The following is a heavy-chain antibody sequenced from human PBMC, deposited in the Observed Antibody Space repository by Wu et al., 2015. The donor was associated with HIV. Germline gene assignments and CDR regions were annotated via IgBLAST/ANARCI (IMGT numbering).Heavy chain of an antibody. J-gene: IGHJ4*02. D-gene: IGHD3-16*01. V-gene: IGHV1-18*01. CDR2: ISAQNDNT. CDR1: GYIFSDFG. CDR3: ARGHYYDSSSSPMY. Sequence: VQLVQSGGEVKKPGASVKVACKSSGYIFSDFGIHWVRQTPREGLEWMGWISAQNDNTKYAQKFQGRVTMTTETSSSTAYMELRSLRSDDTAVYFCARGHYYDSSSSPMYWGPGTRVTASS.